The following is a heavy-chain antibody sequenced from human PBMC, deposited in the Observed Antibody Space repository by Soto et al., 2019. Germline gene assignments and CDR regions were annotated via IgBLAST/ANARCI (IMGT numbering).Heavy chain of an antibody. CDR2: IWNDGTTT. CDR3: ARDGSHYDVDY. J-gene: IGHJ4*02. D-gene: IGHD4-4*01. V-gene: IGHV3-33*01. Sequence: LVESGGGVAQPGRSLRLSCATSGFSFSPSGMHWVRQAPGKGLEWLAIIWNDGTTTYYADYVKGRFTISRDNSKNTLYLQMNSLRDEDTAVYYCARDGSHYDVDYWGQGTLVTVSS. CDR1: GFSFSPSG.